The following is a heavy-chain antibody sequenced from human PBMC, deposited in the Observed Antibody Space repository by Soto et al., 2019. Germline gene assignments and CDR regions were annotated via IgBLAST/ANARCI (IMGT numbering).Heavy chain of an antibody. CDR2: IYWDDDK. CDR3: AHAYEIVVAPAAVGGWFDP. J-gene: IGHJ5*02. CDR1: GFSLSTSGVG. V-gene: IGHV2-5*02. Sequence: QITLKESGPTLVKPTQTLTLTCTFSGFSLSTSGVGVGWIRQPPGKALEWLALIYWDDDKRYSPSLKSRLTITTDTPKNQVVPTITNMGPVGTATYYGAHAYEIVVAPAAVGGWFDPWGQGTLVIVSS. D-gene: IGHD2-2*01.